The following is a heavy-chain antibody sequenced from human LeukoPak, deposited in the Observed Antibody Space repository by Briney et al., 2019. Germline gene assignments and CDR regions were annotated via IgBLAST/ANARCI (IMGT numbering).Heavy chain of an antibody. CDR2: ISGRGGSS. D-gene: IGHD3-22*01. CDR1: GFTFSSYA. Sequence: GGSLRLSRAASGFTFSSYAMSWVRQAPGKGLEWVSAISGRGGSSYYADSVKGLFTISRDNSKNTLYLQMNSLRAEDTAVYFSAKEGYDSSTTPLDYWGQVTLVTVSS. V-gene: IGHV3-23*01. CDR3: AKEGYDSSTTPLDY. J-gene: IGHJ4*02.